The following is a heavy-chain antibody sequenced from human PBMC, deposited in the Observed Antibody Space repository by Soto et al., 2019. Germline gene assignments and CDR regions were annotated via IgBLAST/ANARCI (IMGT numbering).Heavy chain of an antibody. Sequence: PAQTLSLTCAISGDSVSSNSAAWNWIRKSPSRGLEWLGRTYYRSKWYNDYAVSVKSRITINPDTSKNQFSLQLNSMTPEDTAVYYCARKVDWEAAAVYYYYGMDVWGQGTTVTVSS. D-gene: IGHD6-13*01. CDR1: GDSVSSNSAA. J-gene: IGHJ6*02. CDR2: TYYRSKWYN. CDR3: ARKVDWEAAAVYYYYGMDV. V-gene: IGHV6-1*01.